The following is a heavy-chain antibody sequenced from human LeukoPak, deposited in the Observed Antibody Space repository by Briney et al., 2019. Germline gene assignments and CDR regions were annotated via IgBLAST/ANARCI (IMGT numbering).Heavy chain of an antibody. V-gene: IGHV3-74*01. D-gene: IGHD1-14*01. CDR1: GFTFSSYW. CDR3: ARGMSGTGPDI. CDR2: IKTDGSST. Sequence: TGGSLRLSCAASGFTFSSYWMHLVRQAPGKGLVWVSRIKTDGSSTDYADSVKGRFTISRDNAKNTTYLQMNSLRAEDTAVYYCARGMSGTGPDIWGLGTMVTVSS. J-gene: IGHJ3*02.